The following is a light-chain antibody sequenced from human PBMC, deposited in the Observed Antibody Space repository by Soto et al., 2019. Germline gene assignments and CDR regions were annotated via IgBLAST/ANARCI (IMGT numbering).Light chain of an antibody. Sequence: QSALTQPASVSGSPGQSIAISCTGTSSDIGDYNYVSWYQQHPGKAPKLMIFDVSNRPSGVSNRFSGSMSGNMASLTISGLQPEDEADYYCSSYTGGSTVVFGGGTKLTVL. CDR1: SSDIGDYNY. CDR3: SSYTGGSTVV. V-gene: IGLV2-14*01. J-gene: IGLJ2*01. CDR2: DVS.